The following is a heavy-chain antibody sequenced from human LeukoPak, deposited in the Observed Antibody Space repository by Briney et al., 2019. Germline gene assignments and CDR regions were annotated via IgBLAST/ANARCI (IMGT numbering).Heavy chain of an antibody. CDR1: GGSFSGYY. CDR3: ARGNLRGYSYGYGY. D-gene: IGHD5-18*01. Sequence: SETLSLTCAVYGGSFSGYYWSWIRQPPGKGLEWIGEINHSGSTNYNPSLKSRVTISVDTSKNQFSLKLSSVTAADTAVYYCARGNLRGYSYGYGYWGQGTLVTVSS. J-gene: IGHJ4*02. CDR2: INHSGST. V-gene: IGHV4-34*01.